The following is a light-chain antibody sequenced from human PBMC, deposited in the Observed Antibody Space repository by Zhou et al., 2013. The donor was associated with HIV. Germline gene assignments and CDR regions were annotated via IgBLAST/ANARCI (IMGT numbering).Light chain of an antibody. CDR3: QQCNGYPYT. J-gene: IGKJ2*01. CDR1: QDIRND. CDR2: RAS. Sequence: DIQMTQSPSSLSASVGDRVTITCRASQDIRNDLGWYQQKPGKAPKRLIYRASTLESGVPSRFSGSGSGTEFTLTISSLQPDDFGTYYCQQCNGYPYTFGQGTKLEIK. V-gene: IGKV1-17*01.